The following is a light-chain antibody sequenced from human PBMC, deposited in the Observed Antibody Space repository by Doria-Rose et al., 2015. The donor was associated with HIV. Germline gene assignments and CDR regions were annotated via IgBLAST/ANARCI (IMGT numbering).Light chain of an antibody. Sequence: TCRASQSISSYLNWYQQKPGKAPRLLIYAASSLQSGVPSRFSGSGSGTDFTLTISSLQPEDFATYYCQQSYTYPRTFGQGTKVEIK. CDR1: QSISSY. V-gene: IGKV1-39*01. J-gene: IGKJ1*01. CDR2: AAS. CDR3: QQSYTYPRT.